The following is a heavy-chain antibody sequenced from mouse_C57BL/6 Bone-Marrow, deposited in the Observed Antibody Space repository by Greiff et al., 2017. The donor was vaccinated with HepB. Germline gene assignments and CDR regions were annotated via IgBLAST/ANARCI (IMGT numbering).Heavy chain of an antibody. D-gene: IGHD2-4*01. CDR3: ARSYDYDGAY. CDR2: IDPSDSYT. CDR1: GYTFTSYW. V-gene: IGHV1-69*01. J-gene: IGHJ3*01. Sequence: QVHVKQPGAELVMPGASVKLSCKASGYTFTSYWMHWVKQRPGQGLEWIGEIDPSDSYTNYNQKFKGKSTLTVDKSSSTAYMQLSSLTSEDSAVYYCARSYDYDGAYWGQGTLVTVSA.